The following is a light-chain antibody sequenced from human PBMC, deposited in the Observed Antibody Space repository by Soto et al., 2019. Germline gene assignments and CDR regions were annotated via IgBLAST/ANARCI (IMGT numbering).Light chain of an antibody. CDR3: QQSYSPLT. V-gene: IGKV1-39*01. Sequence: DIQMTQSPSSLSASVGDRVTITCRASQSISSYLNWYQHKPGKAPKLLIYAASSLQSGVSSRFRGSGSGTDFTLTISSLQPEDIATYYCQQSYSPLTFGGGTKVEIK. CDR1: QSISSY. J-gene: IGKJ4*01. CDR2: AAS.